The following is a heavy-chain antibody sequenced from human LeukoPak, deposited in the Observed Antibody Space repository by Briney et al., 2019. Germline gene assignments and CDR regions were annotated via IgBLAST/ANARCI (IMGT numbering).Heavy chain of an antibody. CDR3: AKETQRDGYNWGYFDY. Sequence: GGSLRLSCAASGFTFSRYAMSWVRQAPGKGLEWVSAIGGSGGRTYYADSVKGRFTISRDNSKNTLYIQMNSLRAEDTALYYCAKETQRDGYNWGYFDYWGQGTLVTVSS. CDR1: GFTFSRYA. J-gene: IGHJ4*02. V-gene: IGHV3-23*01. D-gene: IGHD5-24*01. CDR2: IGGSGGRT.